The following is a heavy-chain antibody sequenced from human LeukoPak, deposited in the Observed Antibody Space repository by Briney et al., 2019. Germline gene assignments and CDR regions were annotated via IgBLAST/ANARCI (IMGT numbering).Heavy chain of an antibody. J-gene: IGHJ4*02. Sequence: SETLSLTCTVSGDSIGGYYWSWIRQPPGKGLEWIGYINYSGSTKYNSSLKSRVTISVDTSKNQFSLKLSSVTAADTAVYYCARLATAGYLNFWGQGTLVTVSS. CDR2: INYSGST. V-gene: IGHV4-59*08. CDR3: ARLATAGYLNF. CDR1: GDSIGGYY. D-gene: IGHD6-19*01.